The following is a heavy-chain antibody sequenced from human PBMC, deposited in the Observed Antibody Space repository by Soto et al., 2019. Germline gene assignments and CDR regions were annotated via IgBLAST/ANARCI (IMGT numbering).Heavy chain of an antibody. CDR3: AREGYYDSSGYYYGHFDY. Sequence: SETLSLTCTVSGGSISSYYLSWIRQPPGKGLEWIGYIYYSGSTNYNPSLKSRVTISVDTSKNQFSLKLSSVTAADTAVYYCAREGYYDSSGYYYGHFDYWGQGTLVTVSS. D-gene: IGHD3-22*01. J-gene: IGHJ4*02. CDR1: GGSISSYY. V-gene: IGHV4-59*01. CDR2: IYYSGST.